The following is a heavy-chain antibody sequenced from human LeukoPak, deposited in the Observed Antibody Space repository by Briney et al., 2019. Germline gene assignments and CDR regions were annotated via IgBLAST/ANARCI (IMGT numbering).Heavy chain of an antibody. Sequence: GASVKVSCKASGYTFTGYYMHWVRQAPAQGLEWMGIINPSGGSTSYAQKFQGRVTMTRDTSTSTVYMELSSLRSEDTAVYYCATRQCSSTSCSSLELDYWGQGTLVTVSS. CDR3: ATRQCSSTSCSSLELDY. CDR2: INPSGGST. V-gene: IGHV1-46*01. CDR1: GYTFTGYY. D-gene: IGHD2-2*01. J-gene: IGHJ4*02.